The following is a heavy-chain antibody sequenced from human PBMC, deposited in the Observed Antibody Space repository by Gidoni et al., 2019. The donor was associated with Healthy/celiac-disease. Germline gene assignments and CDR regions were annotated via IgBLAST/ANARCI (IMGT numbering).Heavy chain of an antibody. J-gene: IGHJ4*02. V-gene: IGHV3-43*02. CDR1: GLTFDDYA. D-gene: IGHD3-22*01. CDR3: AKDYYDSSGYWNY. CDR2: ISGNGGST. Sequence: EVQLVESGGGVVQPGRSLSLSRAAAGLTFDDYAMHWVRQAPGKGLECVSLISGNGGSTYYADSVKGRFTISRDNSKNSLYLQMNSLRTEDTALYYCAKDYYDSSGYWNYWGQGTLVTVSS.